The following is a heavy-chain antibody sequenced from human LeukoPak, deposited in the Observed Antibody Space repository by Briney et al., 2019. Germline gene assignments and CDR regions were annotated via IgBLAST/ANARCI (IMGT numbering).Heavy chain of an antibody. V-gene: IGHV1-2*04. CDR1: GYTFTGYY. Sequence: ASVKVSCKASGYTFTGYYMHWVRQAPGQGLEWMGWINPNSGGTNYAQKFQGWVTMTRDTSISTAYMELSRLRSGDTAVYYCARGAPSYYYGMDVWGQGTTVTVSS. CDR3: ARGAPSYYYGMDV. CDR2: INPNSGGT. J-gene: IGHJ6*02. D-gene: IGHD3-16*01.